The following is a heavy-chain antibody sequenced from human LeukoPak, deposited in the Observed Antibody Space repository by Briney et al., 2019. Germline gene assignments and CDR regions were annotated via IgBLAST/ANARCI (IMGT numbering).Heavy chain of an antibody. Sequence: GGSLRLSCAASGFNLSNNYMTWVRQAPGKGLEWVSLIYSSGSTYYADSVKGRFTISRDNSKNTLDLLMNSLRTEDTAVYYCAKDYKWGYGYYFDYWGQGTLVTVSS. J-gene: IGHJ4*02. D-gene: IGHD5-18*01. CDR2: IYSSGST. CDR3: AKDYKWGYGYYFDY. CDR1: GFNLSNNY. V-gene: IGHV3-66*03.